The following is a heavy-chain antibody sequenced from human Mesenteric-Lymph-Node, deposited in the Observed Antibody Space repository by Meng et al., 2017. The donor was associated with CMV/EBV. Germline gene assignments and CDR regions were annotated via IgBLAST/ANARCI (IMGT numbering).Heavy chain of an antibody. CDR1: GGSISSGDYY. D-gene: IGHD6-13*01. Sequence: SETLSLTCTVSGGSISSGDYYWSWIRQPPGKGLEWIGYIYYSGSTYYNPSLKSRVTISVDTSKNQFSLKLSSVTAADTAVYYCARHHGIAAAGDFDYWGQGTLVTVSS. CDR2: IYYSGST. J-gene: IGHJ4*02. CDR3: ARHHGIAAAGDFDY. V-gene: IGHV4-30-4*08.